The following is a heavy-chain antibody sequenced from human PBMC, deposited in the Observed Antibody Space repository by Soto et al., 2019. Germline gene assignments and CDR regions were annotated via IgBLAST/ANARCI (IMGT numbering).Heavy chain of an antibody. D-gene: IGHD3-9*01. CDR2: IYPGDSDT. CDR3: ARRNYDILTGYLPKDGMGYYGMDV. J-gene: IGHJ6*02. V-gene: IGHV5-51*01. Sequence: GGSLRLSCKGSGYSFTSYWIGWVRQMPGKGLEWMGIIYPGDSDTRYSPSFQGQVTISADKSISTAYLQWSSLKASDTAMYYCARRNYDILTGYLPKDGMGYYGMDVWGQGTTVTVSS. CDR1: GYSFTSYW.